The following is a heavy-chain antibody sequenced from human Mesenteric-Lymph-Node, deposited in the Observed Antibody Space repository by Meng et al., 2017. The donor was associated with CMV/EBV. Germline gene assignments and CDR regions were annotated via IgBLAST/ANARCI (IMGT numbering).Heavy chain of an antibody. CDR2: ISASGGGT. CDR3: ARDYDFWSGYLRGFDY. V-gene: IGHV3-23*01. CDR1: GFTFSSYA. Sequence: GGSLRLSCATSGFTFSSYAMNWVRQAPGKGLEWVSGISASGGGTYYADSVSGRFTISRDNSKNTVYLHVDNLRADDTGVYFCARDYDFWSGYLRGFDYWGHGTLVTVSS. J-gene: IGHJ4*01. D-gene: IGHD3-3*01.